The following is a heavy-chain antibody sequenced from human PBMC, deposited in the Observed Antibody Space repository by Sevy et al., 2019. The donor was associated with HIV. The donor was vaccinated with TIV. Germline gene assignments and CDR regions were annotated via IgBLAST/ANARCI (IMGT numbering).Heavy chain of an antibody. Sequence: SETPSLTCTVSGGSISVYYWSWIRQPPGKELEYIGYVYHTGSTNYNPSLKSRVTISVDTSNNQFPLKLTSVTAADTAVYYCARAPPVRSGDDSPNWFDPWGQGTLVTVSS. V-gene: IGHV4-59*01. CDR3: ARAPPVRSGDDSPNWFDP. J-gene: IGHJ5*02. D-gene: IGHD5-12*01. CDR2: VYHTGST. CDR1: GGSISVYY.